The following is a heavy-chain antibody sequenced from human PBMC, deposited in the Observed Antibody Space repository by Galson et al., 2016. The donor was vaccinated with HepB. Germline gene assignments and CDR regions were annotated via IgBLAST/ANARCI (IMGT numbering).Heavy chain of an antibody. D-gene: IGHD3-9*01. J-gene: IGHJ6*02. V-gene: IGHV1-69*13. Sequence: SVKVSCKASGGTFSNYVISWVRQAPGQGLEWMGGIIPIFAPANFTQKFQGRVSFTADESTNTAYMELSSLKSEDTAVCFCARSPEDNDLSTGYHLDYYYYGMDVWGQGTTVTVSS. CDR3: ARSPEDNDLSTGYHLDYYYYGMDV. CDR1: GGTFSNYV. CDR2: IIPIFAPA.